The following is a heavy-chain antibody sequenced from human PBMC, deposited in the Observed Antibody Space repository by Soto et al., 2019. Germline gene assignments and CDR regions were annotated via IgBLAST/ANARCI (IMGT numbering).Heavy chain of an antibody. CDR1: GFTFDDYA. Sequence: EVQLVESGGGLVQPGRSLRLSCAASGFTFDDYAMHWVRQAPGKGLEWVSGISWNSGNIGYADSVKGRFIVSRKNAKNSLYLQMNSLRPEDTALYYCARVPYTNFGGYYYRMDVWGQGTTVTVSS. CDR2: ISWNSGNI. D-gene: IGHD4-4*01. J-gene: IGHJ6*02. CDR3: ARVPYTNFGGYYYRMDV. V-gene: IGHV3-9*01.